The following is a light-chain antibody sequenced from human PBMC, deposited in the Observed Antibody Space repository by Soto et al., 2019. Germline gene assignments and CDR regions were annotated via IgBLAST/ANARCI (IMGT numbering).Light chain of an antibody. Sequence: QLVLTQSPSASASLGASVKLTCTLSSGHSNYAIAWHQQQPEKGPRYLMKVNIAGGHSKGDWIPDRFSGSSSGAERYLTISSLQSEDESDYYCQTWDTGISVVFGGGTKVTVL. V-gene: IGLV4-69*01. CDR2: VNIAGGH. CDR1: SGHSNYA. J-gene: IGLJ2*01. CDR3: QTWDTGISVV.